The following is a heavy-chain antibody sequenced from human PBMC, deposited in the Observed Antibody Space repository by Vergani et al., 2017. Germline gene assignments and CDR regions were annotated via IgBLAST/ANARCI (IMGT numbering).Heavy chain of an antibody. D-gene: IGHD3-10*01. CDR2: ISSSSSTI. Sequence: EVQLVESGGGLVKPGGSLRLSCAASGFTFSSYSMNWVRQAPGKGLEWVSYISSSSSTIYYADSVKGRFTISRDNAKNSLYLQMNSLRAEDTAVYYCARITMASTPEGFDPWGQGTLVTVSS. J-gene: IGHJ5*02. V-gene: IGHV3-21*05. CDR3: ARITMASTPEGFDP. CDR1: GFTFSSYS.